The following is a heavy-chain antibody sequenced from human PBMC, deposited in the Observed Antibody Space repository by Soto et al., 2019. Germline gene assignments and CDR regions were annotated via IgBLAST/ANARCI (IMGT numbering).Heavy chain of an antibody. D-gene: IGHD3-22*01. Sequence: SETLSLTCTVSGGSLSSSSYYWGWIRQPPGKGLEWIGYIYQSGSTYYNPSLKSRVTISVDWSKKQFALELSSVTAADKAVYYCARESRSSRYDSSGYSQFWFFDLWGRGTLVTVSS. CDR2: IYQSGST. CDR3: ARESRSSRYDSSGYSQFWFFDL. CDR1: GGSLSSSSYY. V-gene: IGHV4-39*06. J-gene: IGHJ2*01.